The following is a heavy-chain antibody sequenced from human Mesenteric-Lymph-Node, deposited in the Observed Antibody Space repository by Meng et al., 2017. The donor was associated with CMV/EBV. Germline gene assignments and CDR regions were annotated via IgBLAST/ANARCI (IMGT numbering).Heavy chain of an antibody. CDR1: GSPFTGYY. V-gene: IGHV1-2*06. CDR3: AAPLFIAAGESFMDY. J-gene: IGHJ4*02. CDR2: INPNSGGT. D-gene: IGHD6-13*01. Sequence: SGSPFTGYYMHWVRPPPGQGLEWMGRINPNSGGTNYAQKFQGRVTMTRDTSISTAYTELSRLRSDDTAVYYCAAPLFIAAGESFMDYWGQGTLVTVSS.